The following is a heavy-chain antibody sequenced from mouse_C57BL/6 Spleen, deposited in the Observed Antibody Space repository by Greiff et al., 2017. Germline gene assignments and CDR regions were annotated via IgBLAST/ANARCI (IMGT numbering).Heavy chain of an antibody. CDR2: IDPENGDT. Sequence: VQLKQSGAELVRPGASVKLSCTASGFNIKDDYMHWVKQRPEQGLEWIGWIDPENGDTEYASKFQGKATITADTSSNTAYLQLSSLTSEDTAVYYCTRGLLRYYFDYWGQGTTLTVSS. CDR1: GFNIKDDY. CDR3: TRGLLRYYFDY. V-gene: IGHV14-4*01. J-gene: IGHJ2*01. D-gene: IGHD1-1*01.